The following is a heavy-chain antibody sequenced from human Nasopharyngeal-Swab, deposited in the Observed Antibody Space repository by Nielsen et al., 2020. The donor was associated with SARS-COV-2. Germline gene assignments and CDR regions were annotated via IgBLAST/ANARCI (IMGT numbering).Heavy chain of an antibody. CDR3: ARDSGVAGTKYYYYGMDV. CDR2: IYYSGST. V-gene: IGHV4-30-4*01. D-gene: IGHD6-19*01. Sequence: PGKGLEWIGYIYYSGSTYYNPSFKSRVTISVDTSKNQFSLKLSSVTAADTAVYYCARDSGVAGTKYYYYGMDVWGQGTTVTVSS. J-gene: IGHJ6*02.